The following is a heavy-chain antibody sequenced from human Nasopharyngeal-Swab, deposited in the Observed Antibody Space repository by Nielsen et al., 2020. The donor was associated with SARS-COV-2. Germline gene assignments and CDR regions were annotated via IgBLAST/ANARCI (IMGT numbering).Heavy chain of an antibody. D-gene: IGHD3-3*01. CDR3: ARDKGIDFWSGLGVSGMDV. CDR1: GFTFSSYW. CDR2: IKQDGSEK. J-gene: IGHJ6*02. V-gene: IGHV3-7*03. Sequence: GGSLRLSCAASGFTFSSYWMSWVRQAPVKWLEWVANIKQDGSEKYYVDSVKGRFTISRDNAKNSLYLQMNSLRAEDTVVYYCARDKGIDFWSGLGVSGMDVWGQGTTVTVSS.